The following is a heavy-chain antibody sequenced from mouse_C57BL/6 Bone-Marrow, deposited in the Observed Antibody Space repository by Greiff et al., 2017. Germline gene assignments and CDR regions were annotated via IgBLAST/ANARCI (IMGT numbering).Heavy chain of an antibody. CDR1: GYTFTSYW. CDR2: IDPSDSYT. CDR3: TRIAY. Sequence: QVQLQQPGAELVMPGASVKLSCKASGYTFTSYWMHWVKQRPGQGLEWIGEIDPSDSYTNYNQKFKGKSTLTVDKSSSTAYMQLSSLTSEDTAVYYCTRIAYWGQGTLVTVSA. V-gene: IGHV1-69*01. J-gene: IGHJ3*01.